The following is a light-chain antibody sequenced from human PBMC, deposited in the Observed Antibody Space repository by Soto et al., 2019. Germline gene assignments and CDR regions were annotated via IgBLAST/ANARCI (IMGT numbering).Light chain of an antibody. CDR1: QSVSSN. CDR3: QQYNNWPPYT. V-gene: IGKV3-15*01. J-gene: IGKJ2*01. CDR2: GAS. Sequence: EIVMTQSPATLSVSPGERATLSCRASQSVSSNLAWYQQKPGQAPRLLIYGASTRATGIPARFSGSGSGTEFTLTISSLQSEDFAVDDCQQYNNWPPYTFGQGTKLEIK.